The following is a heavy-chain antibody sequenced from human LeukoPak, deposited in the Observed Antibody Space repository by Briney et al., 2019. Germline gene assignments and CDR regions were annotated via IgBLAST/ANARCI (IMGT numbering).Heavy chain of an antibody. CDR3: AREGTYYYDSSGYYSTYYFDY. J-gene: IGHJ4*02. D-gene: IGHD3-22*01. Sequence: GGSLRLSCAASGFTFSSYAMRWVREAPGKGLEWVAVISYDGSNKYYADCVKGRFTISRDNSKNTLYLQMSSLRAEDTAVYYCAREGTYYYDSSGYYSTYYFDYWGQGTLVTVSS. V-gene: IGHV3-30*04. CDR2: ISYDGSNK. CDR1: GFTFSSYA.